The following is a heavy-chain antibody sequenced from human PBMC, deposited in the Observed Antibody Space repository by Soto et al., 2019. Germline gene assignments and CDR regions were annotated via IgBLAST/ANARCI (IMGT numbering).Heavy chain of an antibody. D-gene: IGHD6-13*01. CDR3: AKSMFLEPSSWYF. CDR1: GFTFSSYA. Sequence: GGSLRLSCAASGFTFSSYAMSWVRQAPGKGLEWVSAISGSGGSTYYADSVKGRFTISRDNSKNTLYLQMNSLRAEDTAVYYWAKSMFLEPSSWYFWGQGTLVTVSS. J-gene: IGHJ4*02. CDR2: ISGSGGST. V-gene: IGHV3-23*01.